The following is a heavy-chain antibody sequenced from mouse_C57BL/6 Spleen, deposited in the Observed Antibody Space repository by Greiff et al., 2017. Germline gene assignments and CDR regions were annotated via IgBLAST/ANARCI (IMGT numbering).Heavy chain of an antibody. J-gene: IGHJ2*01. CDR1: GYTFTSYW. CDR2: IDTNSGGT. CDR3: ARTRANYFDY. V-gene: IGHV1-72*01. Sequence: QVHVKQPGAELVKPGASVKLSCTASGYTFTSYWMPWVQQRPGRGLEWIARIDTNSGGTKYNEKFKGKATMTVDKPSSTAYMQLNSLTSEDSAVYYCARTRANYFDYWGQGTTLTVSS.